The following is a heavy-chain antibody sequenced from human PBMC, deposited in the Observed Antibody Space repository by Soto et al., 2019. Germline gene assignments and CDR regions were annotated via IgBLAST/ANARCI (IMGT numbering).Heavy chain of an antibody. J-gene: IGHJ2*01. CDR2: IIPIFGTA. Sequence: QVQLVQSGAEVKKPGSSVTVSCKASGGTFSSYTISWVRQAPGQGLEWMGGIIPIFGTANYAQQFQGSVTITADESTSTAYMELSSLRSEDTALYYCARGKPRWLPLWYCDLWGRGTLVTVSS. CDR3: ARGKPRWLPLWYCDL. D-gene: IGHD5-12*01. V-gene: IGHV1-69*12. CDR1: GGTFSSYT.